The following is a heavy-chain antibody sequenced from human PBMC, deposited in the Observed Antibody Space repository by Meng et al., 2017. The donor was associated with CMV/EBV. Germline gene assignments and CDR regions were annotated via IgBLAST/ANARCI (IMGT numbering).Heavy chain of an antibody. V-gene: IGHV4-39*01. D-gene: IGHD3-22*01. Sequence: GSISSSSYYWGWVRQPPGKGLEWIGSIYYSGSTYYNPSLKSRVTISVDTSKNQFSLKLSSVTAADTAVYYCARDYYDSSGYRYVDYWGQGTLVTVSS. CDR1: GSISSSSYY. J-gene: IGHJ4*02. CDR2: IYYSGST. CDR3: ARDYYDSSGYRYVDY.